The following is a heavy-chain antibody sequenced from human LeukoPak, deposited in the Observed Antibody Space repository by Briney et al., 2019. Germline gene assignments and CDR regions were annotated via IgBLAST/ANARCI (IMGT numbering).Heavy chain of an antibody. V-gene: IGHV1-24*01. D-gene: IGHD5-18*01. CDR1: GYTLTELS. CDR3: ATVDSYGGYYFDY. Sequence: ASVKVSCKVSGYTLTELSMHWVRQAPGKGLEWMGGFDPENGETIYAQKFQGRVTMTEDTSTDTAYMELSSLRSEDTAVYYCATVDSYGGYYFDYWGQGTLVTVSS. J-gene: IGHJ4*02. CDR2: FDPENGET.